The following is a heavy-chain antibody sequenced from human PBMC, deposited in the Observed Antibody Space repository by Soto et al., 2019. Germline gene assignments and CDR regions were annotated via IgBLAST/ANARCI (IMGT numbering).Heavy chain of an antibody. CDR3: ARXKASTSLLTHYYYAMDV. V-gene: IGHV1-46*01. CDR1: GYTFINYY. J-gene: IGHJ6*02. Sequence: GASVKVSCKSSGYTFINYYVHWVRQAPGQGLEWMGMINPSGGRTTYPQKFQGRVTMTRDTSTSTVYVELSSLRSDDTAVFYCARXKASTSLLTHYYYAMDVWGQGTTVTVSS. CDR2: INPSGGRT.